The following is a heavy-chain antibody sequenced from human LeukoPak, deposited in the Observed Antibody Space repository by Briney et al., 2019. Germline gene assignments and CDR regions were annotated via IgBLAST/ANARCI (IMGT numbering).Heavy chain of an antibody. Sequence: PGGALRLSCAASGFTVSSNYMSWVRQAPGKGLEWVSIIYSGGNTYYSDSVKGRFTISRDNSKNTLYLQMNSLRAEDTAVYYCARGLLASGDYWGQGTLVTVSS. V-gene: IGHV3-53*01. CDR1: GFTVSSNY. CDR3: ARGLLASGDY. CDR2: IYSGGNT. D-gene: IGHD3-3*02. J-gene: IGHJ4*02.